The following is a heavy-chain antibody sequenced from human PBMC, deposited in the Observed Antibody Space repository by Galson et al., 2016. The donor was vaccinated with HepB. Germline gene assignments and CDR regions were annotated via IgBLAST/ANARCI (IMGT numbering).Heavy chain of an antibody. Sequence: LRLSCAASGXVFSNFGLRWVRQAPGKGLEWVASISTRRTTYYSDSVQGRFTISRDNSNNTLYLQMNGLRAEDTAVYYCAKERLVRRIFDHWGQGTLLTVSS. D-gene: IGHD1-1*01. V-gene: IGHV3-23*01. CDR3: AKERLVRRIFDH. J-gene: IGHJ4*02. CDR1: GXVFSNFG. CDR2: ISTRRTT.